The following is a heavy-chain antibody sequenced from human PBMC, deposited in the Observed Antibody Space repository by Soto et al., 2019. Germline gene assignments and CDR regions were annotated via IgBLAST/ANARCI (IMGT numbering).Heavy chain of an antibody. V-gene: IGHV1-69*01. J-gene: IGHJ6*02. CDR1: GDTFSNYA. Sequence: QVQLVQAGAEMKKPGSSVKVSCKASGDTFSNYAINWVRRAPGQGLEWMGGITPMFGTPNYAQKFQGRVTITADASTTTAYIDMSRLRAEDTAVYYCAIPLRPYYYDAMDVWGQGTTVAVSS. CDR2: ITPMFGTP. D-gene: IGHD6-6*01. CDR3: AIPLRPYYYDAMDV.